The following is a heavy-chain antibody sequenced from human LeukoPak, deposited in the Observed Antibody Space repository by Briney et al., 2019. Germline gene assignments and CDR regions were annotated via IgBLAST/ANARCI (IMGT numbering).Heavy chain of an antibody. J-gene: IGHJ5*02. Sequence: GASVKVSCKASGGTFSSYAISWVRQAPGQGLEWMGGFDPEDGETIYAQKFQGRVTMTRNTSISTAYMELSSLRSEDTAVYCCARGRSPRNPQKRGNWFDPWGQGTLVTVSS. CDR3: ARGRSPRNPQKRGNWFDP. CDR1: GGTFSSYA. D-gene: IGHD1-14*01. CDR2: FDPEDGET. V-gene: IGHV1-8*02.